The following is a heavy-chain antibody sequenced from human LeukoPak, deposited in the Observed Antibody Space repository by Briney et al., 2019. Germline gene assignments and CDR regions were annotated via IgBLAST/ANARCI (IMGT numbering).Heavy chain of an antibody. J-gene: IGHJ4*02. Sequence: PGGSLRLSCAVSGFTVSSNYMTWVRQAPGKGLEWVSILYSGGSTSYADSVKGRFTISRDSSKNTLYLQMNSLRAEDTALFYCARRLEYSGSKGVFDYWGQGTLVTVSS. CDR1: GFTVSSNY. D-gene: IGHD1-26*01. V-gene: IGHV3-66*01. CDR2: LYSGGST. CDR3: ARRLEYSGSKGVFDY.